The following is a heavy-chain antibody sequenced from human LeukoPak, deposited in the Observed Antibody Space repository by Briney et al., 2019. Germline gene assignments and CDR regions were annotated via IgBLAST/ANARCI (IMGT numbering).Heavy chain of an antibody. J-gene: IGHJ4*02. V-gene: IGHV5-51*01. CDR2: IYPGDSDT. CDR1: GYSFTSYW. Sequence: GESLKISCKGSGYSFTSYWIGWVRQMPGKGLEWMGIIYPGDSDTRYSPSFRGQVTISAEKSISTASLQWSSLKASDTAMYYCARQYSSSWSPGFDYWGQGTLVTVSS. D-gene: IGHD6-13*01. CDR3: ARQYSSSWSPGFDY.